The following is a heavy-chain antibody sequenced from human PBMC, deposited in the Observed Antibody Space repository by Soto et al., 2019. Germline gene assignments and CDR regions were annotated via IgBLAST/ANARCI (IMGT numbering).Heavy chain of an antibody. D-gene: IGHD3-16*01. J-gene: IGHJ4*02. Sequence: PGGSLRLSCVASGFIFNDYAMSWVRQAPGKGLEWVSGIVGRYSGPAFYADSVKDRFSISRDNSKNTLYMQLNTLRAEDTAIYYCAKDYLGSNVMFEFWGQGSLVTVSS. CDR3: AKDYLGSNVMFEF. V-gene: IGHV3-23*01. CDR2: IVGRYSGPA. CDR1: GFIFNDYA.